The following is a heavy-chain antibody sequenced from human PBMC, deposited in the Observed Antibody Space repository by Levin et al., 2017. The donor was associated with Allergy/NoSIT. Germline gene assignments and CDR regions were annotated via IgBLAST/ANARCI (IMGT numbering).Heavy chain of an antibody. J-gene: IGHJ3*02. Sequence: SETLSLTCTVSGGSISSYYWSWIRQPPGKGLEWIGYIYYSGSTNYNPSLKSRVTISVDTSKNQFSLKLSSVTAADTAVYYCARCGGWEPGAFDIWGQGTMVTVSS. CDR2: IYYSGST. CDR3: ARCGGWEPGAFDI. CDR1: GGSISSYY. D-gene: IGHD1-26*01. V-gene: IGHV4-59*01.